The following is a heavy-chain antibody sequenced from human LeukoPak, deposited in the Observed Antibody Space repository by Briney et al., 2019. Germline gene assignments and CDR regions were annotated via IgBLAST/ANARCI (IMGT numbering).Heavy chain of an antibody. CDR2: IIPIFGTA. CDR3: ARTGIAAAGTFDY. D-gene: IGHD6-13*01. J-gene: IGHJ4*02. Sequence: SVKVSCKASGYTFTGYYMHWVRQAPGQGLEWMGGIIPIFGTANYAQKFQGRVTITADESTSTAYMELSSLRSEDTAVYYCARTGIAAAGTFDYWGQGTLVTVSS. V-gene: IGHV1-69*13. CDR1: GYTFTGYY.